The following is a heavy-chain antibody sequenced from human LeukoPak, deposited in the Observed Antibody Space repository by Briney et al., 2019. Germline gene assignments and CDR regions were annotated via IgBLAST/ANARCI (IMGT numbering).Heavy chain of an antibody. J-gene: IGHJ6*02. D-gene: IGHD2-2*01. CDR2: IYNSGST. CDR3: ARVCLWGGSCYVYYNGMDV. V-gene: IGHV4-39*07. CDR1: GGSISSSTYY. Sequence: PSETLSLTCSVSGGSISSSTYYWGWIRQPPGKGLEWIGNIYNSGSTYYNPSLKSRVTISVDTSKNQFSLKLSSVTAADTAVYYCARVCLWGGSCYVYYNGMDVWGQGTTVTVSS.